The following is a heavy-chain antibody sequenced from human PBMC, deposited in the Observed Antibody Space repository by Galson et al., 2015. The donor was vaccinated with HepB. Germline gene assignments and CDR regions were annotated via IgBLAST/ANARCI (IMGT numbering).Heavy chain of an antibody. CDR1: GFTLTNYG. D-gene: IGHD3-22*01. CDR2: INSDGTNT. CDR3: ATEGRNYFDNSGYYLRYLQQ. J-gene: IGHJ1*01. Sequence: SLRLSCAASGFTLTNYGMHWVRQGPGKGLMWVSRINSDGTNTNYAESVKGRFTISRDNARNALYLQLNRLRAEDTAVYYCATEGRNYFDNSGYYLRYLQQWGQGTLVTVSS. V-gene: IGHV3-74*01.